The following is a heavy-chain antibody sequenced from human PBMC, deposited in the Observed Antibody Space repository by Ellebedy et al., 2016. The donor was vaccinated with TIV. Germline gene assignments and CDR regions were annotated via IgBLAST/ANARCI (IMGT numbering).Heavy chain of an antibody. D-gene: IGHD3-3*01. V-gene: IGHV4-39*01. Sequence: MPSETLSLTCTVSGGSISSTNYYWGWIRQPPVKGLEWIGSINCSGSTYYNPSLKSRVTISVDTSKNQLSLNLSSVTAADTAVYYCARHSFSNWFDPWGQGTLVTVSS. CDR1: GGSISSTNYY. CDR2: INCSGST. CDR3: ARHSFSNWFDP. J-gene: IGHJ5*02.